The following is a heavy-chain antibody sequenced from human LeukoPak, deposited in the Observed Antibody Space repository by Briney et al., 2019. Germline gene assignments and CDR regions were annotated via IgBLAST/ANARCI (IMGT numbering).Heavy chain of an antibody. CDR1: GGSISSYY. V-gene: IGHV4-59*01. CDR3: ASTDFWSGYVLDY. D-gene: IGHD3-3*01. J-gene: IGHJ4*02. CDR2: IYYSGST. Sequence: SETLSLTCTVSGGSISSYYWSWIRQPPGKGLEWIGYIYYSGSTNYNPSLKSRVTISVDTSKNQFSLKLSSVTAADTAVYYCASTDFWSGYVLDYWGQETLVTVSS.